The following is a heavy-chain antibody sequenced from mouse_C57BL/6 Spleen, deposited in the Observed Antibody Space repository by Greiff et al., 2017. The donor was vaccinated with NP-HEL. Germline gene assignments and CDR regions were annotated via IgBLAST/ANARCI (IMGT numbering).Heavy chain of an antibody. CDR1: GFTFSDYG. Sequence: VQLKESGGGLVKPGGSLKLSCAASGFTFSDYGMHWVRQAPEKGLEWVAYISSGSSTIYYADTVKGRFTISRDNAKNTLFLQMTRLRSEDTAMYYCARWGNPAWFAYWGQGTLVTVSA. D-gene: IGHD2-1*01. V-gene: IGHV5-17*01. J-gene: IGHJ3*01. CDR2: ISSGSSTI. CDR3: ARWGNPAWFAY.